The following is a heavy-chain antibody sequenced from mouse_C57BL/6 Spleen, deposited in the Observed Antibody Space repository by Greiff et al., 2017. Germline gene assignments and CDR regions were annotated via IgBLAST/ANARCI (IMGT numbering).Heavy chain of an antibody. V-gene: IGHV3-6*01. D-gene: IGHD2-4*01. CDR3: ARERDDYDVDYAMDY. CDR1: GYSITSGYY. CDR2: ISYDGSN. Sequence: DVQLQESGPGLVKPSQSLSLTCSVTGYSITSGYYWNWIRQFPGNKLEWMGYISYDGSNNYNPSLKNRISITRDTSKNQFFLKLNSVTTEDTATYYCARERDDYDVDYAMDYWGQGTSVTVSS. J-gene: IGHJ4*01.